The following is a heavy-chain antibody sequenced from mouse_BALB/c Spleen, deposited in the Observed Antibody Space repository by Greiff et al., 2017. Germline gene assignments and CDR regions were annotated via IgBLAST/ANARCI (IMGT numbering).Heavy chain of an antibody. V-gene: IGHV3-2*02. Sequence: EVKLQESGPGLVKPSQSLSLTCTVTGYSITSDYAWNWIRQFPGNKLEWMGYISYSGSTSYNPSLKSRISITRDTSKNQFFLQLNSVTTEDTATYYCASGLLLYGNYVYYAMDYWGQGTSVTVSS. J-gene: IGHJ4*01. CDR2: ISYSGST. CDR3: ASGLLLYGNYVYYAMDY. D-gene: IGHD2-1*01. CDR1: GYSITSDYA.